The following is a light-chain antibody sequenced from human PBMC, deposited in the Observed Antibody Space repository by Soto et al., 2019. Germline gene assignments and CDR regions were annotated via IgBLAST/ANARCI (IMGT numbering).Light chain of an antibody. CDR3: CSYAGSYTFGDVV. Sequence: QSALTQPRSVSGSPGQSVTISCTGTSSDVGGYNYVSWYQQHPGKAPKLMIYDVSKRPSGVPDRFSGSKSGNTASLTISGLQAVDEADYYCCSYAGSYTFGDVVFGGGTKLTVL. CDR2: DVS. CDR1: SSDVGGYNY. V-gene: IGLV2-11*01. J-gene: IGLJ2*01.